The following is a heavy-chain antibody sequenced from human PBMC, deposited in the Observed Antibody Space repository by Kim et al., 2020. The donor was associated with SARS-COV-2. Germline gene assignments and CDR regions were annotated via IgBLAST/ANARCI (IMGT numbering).Heavy chain of an antibody. V-gene: IGHV3-66*01. J-gene: IGHJ6*02. Sequence: GGSLRLSCAASGFTVSSNYMSWVRQAPGKGLEWVSVSYSGGSTYYADSVKGRFTISRDNSKNTLYLQMNSLRAEDTSVYYCARENLCGYYYYYYAMYVWGQGTTFTVSS. CDR3: ARENLCGYYYYYYAMYV. CDR2: SYSGGST. CDR1: GFTVSSNY. D-gene: IGHD6-25*01.